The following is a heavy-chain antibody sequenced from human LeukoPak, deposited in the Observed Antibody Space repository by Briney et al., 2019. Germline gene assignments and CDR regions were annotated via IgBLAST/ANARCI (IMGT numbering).Heavy chain of an antibody. Sequence: PSETLSLTCTVSGGSISSYYWSWIRQPPGKGLEWIGYIYYSGSTNYNPSLKSRVTISVDTSKNQFSLKLSSVTAADTAVYYCARRVGYCNSNACPPFDYWGQGTLVTVSS. CDR3: ARRVGYCNSNACPPFDY. D-gene: IGHD2/OR15-2a*01. CDR2: IYYSGST. V-gene: IGHV4-59*01. J-gene: IGHJ4*02. CDR1: GGSISSYY.